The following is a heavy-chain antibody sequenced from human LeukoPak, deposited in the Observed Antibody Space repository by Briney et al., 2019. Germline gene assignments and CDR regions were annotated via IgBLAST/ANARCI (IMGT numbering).Heavy chain of an antibody. V-gene: IGHV4-61*02. CDR3: ARDPWDYDILTDYYVNWFDP. CDR2: IYTSGST. J-gene: IGHJ5*02. D-gene: IGHD3-9*01. CDR1: GGSISSGSYY. Sequence: SETLSLTCTVSGGSISSGSYYWSWIRQPAGKGLEWIGRIYTSGSTNYSPSLKSRVTISVDTSKNQFSLKLSSVTAADTAVYYCARDPWDYDILTDYYVNWFDPWGQGTLATVSS.